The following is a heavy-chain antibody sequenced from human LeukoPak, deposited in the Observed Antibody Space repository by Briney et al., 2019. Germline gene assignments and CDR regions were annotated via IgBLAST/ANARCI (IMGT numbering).Heavy chain of an antibody. D-gene: IGHD3-10*01. CDR1: GSSISSYY. V-gene: IGHV4-59*12. J-gene: IGHJ5*02. Sequence: PSETLSLTCTVSGSSISSYYWSWIRQPPGKGLEWIGYIYYSGSTNYNPSLKSRVTISIDTSKNQFSLKLSSVTAADTAVYYCARGFYSGSGYWSTYNWFDPWGQGTLVTVSS. CDR2: IYYSGST. CDR3: ARGFYSGSGYWSTYNWFDP.